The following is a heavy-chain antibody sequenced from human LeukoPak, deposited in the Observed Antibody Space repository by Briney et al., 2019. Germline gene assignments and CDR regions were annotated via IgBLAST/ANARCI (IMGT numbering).Heavy chain of an antibody. V-gene: IGHV6-1*01. J-gene: IGHJ4*02. CDR1: GDSVSSNSVT. Sequence: SQTLSLTCAISGDSVSSNSVTWNWIRQSPSRGLEWLGRTYYRSTWYNDYAVSVRGRITVNPDTSKNQFSLHLNSVTPEDTAVYYCASLLGDYVEGGFDYWGQGTLVTVSS. D-gene: IGHD4-17*01. CDR2: TYYRSTWYN. CDR3: ASLLGDYVEGGFDY.